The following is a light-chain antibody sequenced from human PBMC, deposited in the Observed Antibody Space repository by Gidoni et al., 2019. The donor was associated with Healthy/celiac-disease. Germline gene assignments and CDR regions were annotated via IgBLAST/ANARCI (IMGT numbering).Light chain of an antibody. V-gene: IGKV1-39*01. Sequence: DIQMTQSPSSLSASVGDRGTIPCRASQSISSYLDWYQQTPGKAPKLLFYAASRLQSGVPSRFSGSGSGTDSPLTSSSLQPDDVATYYCQQSYSTPWTFXQXTKVEIK. J-gene: IGKJ1*01. CDR2: AAS. CDR3: QQSYSTPWT. CDR1: QSISSY.